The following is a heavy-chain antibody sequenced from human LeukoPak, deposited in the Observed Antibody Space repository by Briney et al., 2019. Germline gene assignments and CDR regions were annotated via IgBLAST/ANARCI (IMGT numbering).Heavy chain of an antibody. D-gene: IGHD2-2*01. CDR1: GFTFSSYA. Sequence: HAGGSLRLSCAASGFTFSSYAMSWVRQAPWKGLEWVSAISGSGGSTYYADSVKGRFTISRDNSKNTLYLQMNSLRAEDTAVYYCTRIDIAVASAFILDAFGIWGQGTMVTVSS. J-gene: IGHJ3*02. V-gene: IGHV3-23*01. CDR3: TRIDIAVASAFILDAFGI. CDR2: ISGSGGST.